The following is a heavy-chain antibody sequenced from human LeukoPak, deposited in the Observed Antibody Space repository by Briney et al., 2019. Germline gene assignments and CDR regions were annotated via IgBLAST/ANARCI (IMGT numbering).Heavy chain of an antibody. Sequence: GGSLRLSRAASGFTFSGSAMHWVRQASGKGLEWVGRIRSKANNYATAYAASVTGRFTISRDDSKNTAYLQMNSLKTEDTAVYYCTRTPGGDYWGQGTLVTVSS. CDR1: GFTFSGSA. CDR3: TRTPGGDY. J-gene: IGHJ4*02. CDR2: IRSKANNYAT. D-gene: IGHD3-16*01. V-gene: IGHV3-73*01.